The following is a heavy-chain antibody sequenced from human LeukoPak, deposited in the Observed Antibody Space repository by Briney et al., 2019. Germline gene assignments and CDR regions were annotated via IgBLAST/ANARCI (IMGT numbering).Heavy chain of an antibody. V-gene: IGHV4-59*07. J-gene: IGHJ4*02. CDR1: GGSISSYY. D-gene: IGHD6-13*01. CDR3: ARAHSSSWYMDY. Sequence: PSDTLSLTCSVSGGSISSYYWSWIRQPPGKGLEWIGYIYYSGSTNYNPSLKSRVTISVDTSENQLSLKLSSVTAADTAVYYCARAHSSSWYMDYWGQGTLVTVSS. CDR2: IYYSGST.